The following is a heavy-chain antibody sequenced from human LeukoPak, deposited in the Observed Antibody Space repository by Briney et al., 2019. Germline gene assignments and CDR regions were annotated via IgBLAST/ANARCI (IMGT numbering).Heavy chain of an antibody. CDR2: ISAYNGNT. CDR3: ARDARRNYYDSSGHRGTSWFDP. CDR1: GYTFTSYG. J-gene: IGHJ5*02. V-gene: IGHV1-18*01. Sequence: GASVKVSFKASGYTFTSYGISWVRQAPGQGLEWMGWISAYNGNTNYAQKLQGRVTMTTDTSTSTAYMELRSLRSDDTAVYYCARDARRNYYDSSGHRGTSWFDPWGQGTLVTVSS. D-gene: IGHD3-22*01.